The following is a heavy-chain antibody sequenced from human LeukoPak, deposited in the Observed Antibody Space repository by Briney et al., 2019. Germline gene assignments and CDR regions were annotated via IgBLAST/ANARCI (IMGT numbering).Heavy chain of an antibody. CDR1: GDSVSSNRTA. D-gene: IGHD7-27*01. CDR3: ARAKLGTGFDY. CDR2: TYYGSKWYN. J-gene: IGHJ4*02. V-gene: IGHV6-1*01. Sequence: SQTLSLTCAISGDSVSSNRTAWSWIRQSPSRGLEWLGRTYYGSKWYNDYAVSVKSRVTINPDTSKNQFSLQLNSVTPDDTAVYYCARAKLGTGFDYWGQGTLVTVSS.